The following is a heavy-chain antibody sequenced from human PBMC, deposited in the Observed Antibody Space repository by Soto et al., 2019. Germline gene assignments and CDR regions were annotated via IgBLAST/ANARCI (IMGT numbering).Heavy chain of an antibody. J-gene: IGHJ4*02. CDR1: GFTFSSYA. CDR2: ISYDGSNK. Sequence: GGSLRLSCAASGFTFSSYAMHWVRQAPGKGLEWVAVISYDGSNKYYADSVKGRFTISRDNSKNTLYLQMNSLRAEDTAVYYCARDRTIFGVVTEPIPDYWGQGTLVTVSS. D-gene: IGHD3-3*01. CDR3: ARDRTIFGVVTEPIPDY. V-gene: IGHV3-30-3*01.